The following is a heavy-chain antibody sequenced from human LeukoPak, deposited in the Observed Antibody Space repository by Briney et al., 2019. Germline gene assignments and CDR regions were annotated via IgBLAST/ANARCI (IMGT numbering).Heavy chain of an antibody. D-gene: IGHD5-18*01. Sequence: SETLSLTCTVSGGSVSSSSYYWGWIRQPPGKALEWIGSIYYSGSTYYNPSLESRVTISVDTPKNQFSLKLSSVTAVDTAVYYCARGQVDTALRMRYFDLWGRGTLVTVSS. CDR2: IYYSGST. V-gene: IGHV4-39*01. J-gene: IGHJ2*01. CDR3: ARGQVDTALRMRYFDL. CDR1: GGSVSSSSYY.